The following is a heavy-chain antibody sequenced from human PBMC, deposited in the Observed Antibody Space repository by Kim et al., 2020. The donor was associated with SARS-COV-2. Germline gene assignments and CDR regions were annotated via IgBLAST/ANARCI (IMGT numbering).Heavy chain of an antibody. V-gene: IGHV3-7*03. J-gene: IGHJ6*02. CDR3: ARLLIEEVAATGRDGIDV. CDR2: IKQDGSEK. Sequence: GGSLRLSCAASGFTFSSYWMTWVRQAPGKGLEWVANIKQDGSEKYYLDSVKGRFTISRDNAKNSLYLEMNSLRVEDAAVYYCARLLIEEVAATGRDGIDVWGQGTTVAVSS. D-gene: IGHD2-15*01. CDR1: GFTFSSYW.